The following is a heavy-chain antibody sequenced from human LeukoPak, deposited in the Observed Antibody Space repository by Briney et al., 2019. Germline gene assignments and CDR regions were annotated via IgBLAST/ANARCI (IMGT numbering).Heavy chain of an antibody. Sequence: PGGSLRLSCAASGFSLSNYWMTWVRQAPGKRLEWVANIGQDGNEKYYVDSVKGRFTISRDNAKNSQHLQMNSLRVEDTAVYYCARVGLWGSGRYYPDCWGQGTLVTVSS. CDR3: ARVGLWGSGRYYPDC. J-gene: IGHJ4*02. CDR1: GFSLSNYW. CDR2: IGQDGNEK. D-gene: IGHD3-10*01. V-gene: IGHV3-7*01.